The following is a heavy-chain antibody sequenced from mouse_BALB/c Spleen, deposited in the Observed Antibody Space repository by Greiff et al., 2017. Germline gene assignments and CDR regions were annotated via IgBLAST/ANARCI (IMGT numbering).Heavy chain of an antibody. CDR1: GFTFSSYG. V-gene: IGHV5-6-3*01. J-gene: IGHJ2*01. Sequence: EVQLVESGGGLVQPGGSLKLSCAASGFTFSSYGMSWVRQTPDSVKGRFTISRDNAKNTLYLQMSSLKSEDTAMYYCARGDDYFDYWGQGTTLTVSS. CDR3: ARGDDYFDY.